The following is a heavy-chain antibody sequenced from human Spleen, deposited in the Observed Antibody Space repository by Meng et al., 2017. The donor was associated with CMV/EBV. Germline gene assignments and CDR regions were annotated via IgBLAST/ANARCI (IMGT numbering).Heavy chain of an antibody. J-gene: IGHJ4*02. CDR3: AKLVVY. D-gene: IGHD3-3*02. CDR1: GFTFSFYE. V-gene: IGHV3-48*03. Sequence: GESLKISCAASGFTFSFYEMNWVRQAPGKGLEWVSYISSGGATIYYTDSVKGRFTISRDNARNSLYLQMNSLSAEDTAVYYCAKLVVYWGQGTLVTVSS. CDR2: ISSGGATI.